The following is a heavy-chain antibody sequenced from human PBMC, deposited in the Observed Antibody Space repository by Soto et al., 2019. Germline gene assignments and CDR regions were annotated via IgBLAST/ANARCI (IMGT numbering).Heavy chain of an antibody. CDR3: AREYYYGSGSSLPINYYYYGMDV. CDR2: ISSSSSTI. V-gene: IGHV3-48*02. D-gene: IGHD3-10*01. Sequence: GGSLRLSCAASGFTFSSYSMNWVRQAPGKGLEWVSYISSSSSTIYYADSVKGRFTISRDNAKNSLYLQMNSLRDEDTAVYYCAREYYYGSGSSLPINYYYYGMDVWGQGTTVTISS. J-gene: IGHJ6*02. CDR1: GFTFSSYS.